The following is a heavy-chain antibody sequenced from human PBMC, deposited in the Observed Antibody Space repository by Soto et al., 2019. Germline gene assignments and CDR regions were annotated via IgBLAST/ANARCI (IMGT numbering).Heavy chain of an antibody. D-gene: IGHD3-9*01. J-gene: IGHJ5*02. CDR3: ARAPPPFDWLMDNWFDP. Sequence: GGSLRLSCAASGFTFIDYYMSWIRQAPGKGLEWVSYISSSSSYTNYADSVKGRFTISRDNAKNSLYLQMNSLRAEDTAVYYCARAPPPFDWLMDNWFDPWGQGTLVTVSS. CDR1: GFTFIDYY. CDR2: ISSSSSYT. V-gene: IGHV3-11*05.